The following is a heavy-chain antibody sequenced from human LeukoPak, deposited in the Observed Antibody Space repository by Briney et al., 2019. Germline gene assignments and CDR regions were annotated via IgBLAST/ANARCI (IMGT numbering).Heavy chain of an antibody. D-gene: IGHD6-19*01. Sequence: PGGSLRLSCAASGFTFSSYGMHWVRQAPGKGLEWVAFIRYDGSNKYYADSVKGRFTISRDNSKNTLYLQMNRLRAEDTAAYYCAKEAGYSSGGRWGQGTLVTVSS. CDR3: AKEAGYSSGGR. V-gene: IGHV3-30*02. J-gene: IGHJ4*02. CDR2: IRYDGSNK. CDR1: GFTFSSYG.